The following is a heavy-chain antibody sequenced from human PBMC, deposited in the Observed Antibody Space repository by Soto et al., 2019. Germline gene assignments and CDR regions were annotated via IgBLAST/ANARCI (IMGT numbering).Heavy chain of an antibody. CDR2: IFDSGST. CDR3: AREIMPLTNDWYFDL. J-gene: IGHJ2*01. D-gene: IGHD2-8*01. CDR1: GGSISGGVHY. Sequence: SETLSLTCTVSGGSISGGVHYWSWIRQPPGKGLEWIGHIFDSGSTYYNPSLKSRLTISVDTSKNQFSLRLSSVTAADTAVYYCAREIMPLTNDWYFDLWGRGTLVTVSS. V-gene: IGHV4-30-4*01.